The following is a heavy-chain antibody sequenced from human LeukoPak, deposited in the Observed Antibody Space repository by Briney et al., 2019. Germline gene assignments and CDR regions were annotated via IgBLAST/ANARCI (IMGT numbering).Heavy chain of an antibody. CDR1: GFTFSSYI. CDR3: ARGGRGIAAAADRDYYYYGMDV. CDR2: ISSSGSTI. J-gene: IGHJ6*02. V-gene: IGHV3-48*04. Sequence: QPGGSLRLSCAASGFTFSSYIMNWVRQAPGKGLEWVSYISSSGSTIYYADSVKGRFTISRDNAENSLYLQMNSLRVEDTAVYYCARGGRGIAAAADRDYYYYGMDVWGQGTTVTVSS. D-gene: IGHD6-13*01.